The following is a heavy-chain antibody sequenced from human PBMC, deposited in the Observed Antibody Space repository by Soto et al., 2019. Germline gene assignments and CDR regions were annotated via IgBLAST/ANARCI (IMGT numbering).Heavy chain of an antibody. CDR3: SEDRPDIGVGWCV. V-gene: IGHV1-58*02. CDR2: IVVASGQT. D-gene: IGHD5-12*01. CDR1: GSGFISSG. Sequence: SVKVSCKASGSGFISSGIQWVRQAHGQRLEWIGWIVVASGQTNYAQNFRGRVAITRDTSTATAYIELTGLTSEDTAVYFCSEDRPDIGVGWCVWGTGTTVTVYS. J-gene: IGHJ6*04.